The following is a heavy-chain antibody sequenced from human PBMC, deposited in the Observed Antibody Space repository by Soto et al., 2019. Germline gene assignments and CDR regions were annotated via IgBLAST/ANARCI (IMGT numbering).Heavy chain of an antibody. D-gene: IGHD2-2*01. V-gene: IGHV4-59*01. CDR2: IHYSGSI. J-gene: IGHJ6*02. CDR1: GGSISSYY. Sequence: QVQLQESGPGLVKPSETLSLTCTVSGGSISSYYWSWIRQTLGKRLEWIGYIHYSGSIKSNPSLKSRVSISVDTSRNQVSLKLSSVTAADSAVYCCARARYQLLHPYYYRMDVWGQWTTVTVSS. CDR3: ARARYQLLHPYYYRMDV.